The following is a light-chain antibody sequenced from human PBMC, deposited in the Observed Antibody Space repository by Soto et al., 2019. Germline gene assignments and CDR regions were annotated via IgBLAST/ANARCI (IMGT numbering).Light chain of an antibody. V-gene: IGKV3-20*01. J-gene: IGKJ1*01. Sequence: EIVLTQSPGTLSLSPGERATLSCRASQSVSSSYLAWYQQKPGQAPRLLIYGTSSRATAIPDRFSGSGSGTDVTLTISRLEPEDFAVYYWQQYGSSSWTFGQGTKVEIK. CDR3: QQYGSSSWT. CDR1: QSVSSSY. CDR2: GTS.